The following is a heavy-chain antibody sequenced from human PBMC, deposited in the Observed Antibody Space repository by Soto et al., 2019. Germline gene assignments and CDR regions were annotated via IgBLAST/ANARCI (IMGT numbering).Heavy chain of an antibody. J-gene: IGHJ5*02. V-gene: IGHV2-5*02. D-gene: IGHD6-19*01. CDR3: AQRRSSGWYPYNWCDP. Sequence: QITLKESGPTLVKPTQTLTLTCTFSGFSLSTSGVGEAWIRQPPGKALERLALIYGDDDKRYSPPLKSRLTITNDNSNNRVVHTMTSMEPVDTATYYCAQRRSSGWYPYNWCDPWGQGTLVTVSS. CDR2: IYGDDDK. CDR1: GFSLSTSGVG.